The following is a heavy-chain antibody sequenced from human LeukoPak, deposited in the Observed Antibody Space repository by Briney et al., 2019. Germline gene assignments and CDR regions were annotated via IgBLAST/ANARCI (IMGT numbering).Heavy chain of an antibody. D-gene: IGHD6-13*01. CDR1: GFSFSGYA. Sequence: GGSLRLSCEASGFSFSGYAMSWVRQAPGKGLEWVSAISGSGGSTYYADSVKGRFTISRDNSKNTLYLQMNSLRAEDTAVYYCAKVDGSTDYWGQGTLVTVSS. CDR3: AKVDGSTDY. CDR2: ISGSGGST. V-gene: IGHV3-23*01. J-gene: IGHJ4*02.